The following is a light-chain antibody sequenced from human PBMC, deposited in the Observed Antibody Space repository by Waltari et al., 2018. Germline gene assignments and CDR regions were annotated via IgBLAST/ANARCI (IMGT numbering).Light chain of an antibody. CDR1: TLAVGSYDL. CDR3: CSYAGRGTYV. V-gene: IGLV2-23*02. J-gene: IGLJ1*01. CDR2: EVF. Sequence: QSALTQPASVSGTPGQSITISCSGTTLAVGSYDLVSWYQQHPGEAPKLLICEVFKRPPDTSSRFSGAKSGSTASLTISGLQPEDEADYYCCSYAGRGTYVFGSGTKVTVL.